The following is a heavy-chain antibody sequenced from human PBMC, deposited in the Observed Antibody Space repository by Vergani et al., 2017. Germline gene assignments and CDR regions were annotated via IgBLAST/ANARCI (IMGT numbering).Heavy chain of an antibody. CDR1: GGSISSYY. J-gene: IGHJ4*02. CDR3: ARYSGGRWPTSAFFDY. V-gene: IGHV4-59*01. CDR2: IYYSGST. D-gene: IGHD3-16*01. Sequence: QVQLQESGPGLVKPSETLSLTCTVSGGSISSYYWSWIRQPPGKGLEWIGYIYYSGSTNYNPSLKSRVTIAVDTFKNQFSLKLSSVTAADTAVYYCARYSGGRWPTSAFFDYWGQGTLVTVSS.